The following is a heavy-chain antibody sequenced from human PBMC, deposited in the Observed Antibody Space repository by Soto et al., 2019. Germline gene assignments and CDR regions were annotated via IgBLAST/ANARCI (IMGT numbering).Heavy chain of an antibody. D-gene: IGHD2-15*01. J-gene: IGHJ2*01. CDR3: AKGPGYCSGGSCSHGYWYFDL. Sequence: GGSLRLSCAASGFTFSSYAMSWVRQAPGKGLEWVSAISGSGGSTYYADSVKGRFTISGENSKNTLYLQMNSLRAEDTAVYYCAKGPGYCSGGSCSHGYWYFDLWGRGTLVTVSS. V-gene: IGHV3-23*01. CDR1: GFTFSSYA. CDR2: ISGSGGST.